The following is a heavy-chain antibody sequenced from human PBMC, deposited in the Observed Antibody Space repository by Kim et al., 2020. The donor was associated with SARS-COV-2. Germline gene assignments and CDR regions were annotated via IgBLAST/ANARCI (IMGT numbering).Heavy chain of an antibody. CDR1: ELTVSSNY. V-gene: IGHV3-53*01. D-gene: IGHD3-10*01. CDR2: IYSGGST. J-gene: IGHJ4*02. CDR3: ARANTYGSGAYDY. Sequence: GGSLRLSCAASELTVSSNYMSWVRQAPGKGLEWVSIIYSGGSTYYADSVKGRFTISRDNSKNTLYLQMNNLRAEDTAVYYCARANTYGSGAYDYWGQGTLVTVSS.